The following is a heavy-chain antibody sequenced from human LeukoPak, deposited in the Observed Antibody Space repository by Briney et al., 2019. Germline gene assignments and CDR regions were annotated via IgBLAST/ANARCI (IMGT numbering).Heavy chain of an antibody. Sequence: SETLSLTCTVSGSSITSGNLYWGWIRQPPGKGLEWIGTVYYSGSTHYNPSLESRVTISVETSKNQFSLRLTSVTAADTAVYYCARHVSPAYNFWSGYHVFDSWGQGTPVTVSA. CDR3: ARHVSPAYNFWSGYHVFDS. D-gene: IGHD3-3*01. J-gene: IGHJ4*02. CDR2: VYYSGST. V-gene: IGHV4-39*01. CDR1: GSSITSGNLY.